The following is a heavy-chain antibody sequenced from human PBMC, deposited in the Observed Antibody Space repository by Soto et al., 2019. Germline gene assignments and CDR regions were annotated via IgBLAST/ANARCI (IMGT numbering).Heavy chain of an antibody. J-gene: IGHJ2*01. Sequence: QVQLVESGGGVVQPGRSLRLSCAASGFTFRNYGMHWVRQAPGKGLEWVAVIWYDGSNTYYADSVKGRFTISRDNSKNTLHLQMNGLRAEDPAVYYCTRDVSSRYFDLWGRGSLVTVSS. CDR2: IWYDGSNT. V-gene: IGHV3-33*01. CDR1: GFTFRNYG. CDR3: TRDVSSRYFDL.